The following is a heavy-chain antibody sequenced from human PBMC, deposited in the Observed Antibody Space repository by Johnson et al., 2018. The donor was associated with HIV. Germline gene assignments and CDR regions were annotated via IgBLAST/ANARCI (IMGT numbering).Heavy chain of an antibody. V-gene: IGHV3-53*04. CDR2: IYSGGST. J-gene: IGHJ3*02. Sequence: VQLVESGGGVVQPGRSLRLSCAASGFTVRSNYMSWVRQAPGKGLEWVSVIYSGGSTYYADSVKGRFTISRDNSKNTLYLQMNSLRAEDTAVYYCAREELEPDVFDIWGQGTMVTVSS. CDR3: AREELEPDVFDI. CDR1: GFTVRSNY. D-gene: IGHD1-1*01.